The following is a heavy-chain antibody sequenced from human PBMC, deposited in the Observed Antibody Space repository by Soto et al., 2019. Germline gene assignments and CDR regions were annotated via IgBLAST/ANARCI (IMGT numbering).Heavy chain of an antibody. Sequence: EVQLVESGGGLVQPGGSLRLSCAASGFTFSSYEMNWVRQAPGKGLEWVSYISSSGSTIYYADSVKGRFTISRDNAKNSLYLQMNSLRAEDTAVYYCARDTIFGVVSYYYYGMDVWGQGTTVTVSS. J-gene: IGHJ6*02. CDR3: ARDTIFGVVSYYYYGMDV. CDR2: ISSSGSTI. CDR1: GFTFSSYE. D-gene: IGHD3-3*01. V-gene: IGHV3-48*03.